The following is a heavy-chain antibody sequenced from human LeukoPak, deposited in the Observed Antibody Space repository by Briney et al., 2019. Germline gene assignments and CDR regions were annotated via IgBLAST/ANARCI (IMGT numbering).Heavy chain of an antibody. CDR1: GGSFGGYY. D-gene: IGHD3-10*01. CDR2: INHSGST. Sequence: SQTLSLTCAVYGGSFGGYYWSWIRHPPGKVLEWIGEINHSGSTNYNPSLKSRVTISVDTSKNQFSLKLSSVTAADTAVYYCARGRRLLWFGESSDWFDPWGQGTLVTVSS. J-gene: IGHJ5*02. CDR3: ARGRRLLWFGESSDWFDP. V-gene: IGHV4-34*01.